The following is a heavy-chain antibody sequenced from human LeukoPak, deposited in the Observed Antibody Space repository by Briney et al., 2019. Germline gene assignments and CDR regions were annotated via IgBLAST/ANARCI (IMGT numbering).Heavy chain of an antibody. CDR2: ISGSGGST. CDR3: AGGDCSSTSCNPPYGMDV. J-gene: IGHJ6*02. V-gene: IGHV3-23*01. CDR1: GFTFSSYA. D-gene: IGHD2-2*01. Sequence: PGGSLRLSCAASGFTFSSYAMSWVRQAPGKGLEWVSAISGSGGSTYYADSVKGRFTISRDNSKNTLYLQMNSLRAEDTAVYYCAGGDCSSTSCNPPYGMDVWGQGTTVTVSS.